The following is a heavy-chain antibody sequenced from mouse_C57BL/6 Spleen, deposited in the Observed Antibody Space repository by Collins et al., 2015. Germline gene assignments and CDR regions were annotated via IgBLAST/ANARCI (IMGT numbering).Heavy chain of an antibody. V-gene: IGHV1-5*01. Sequence: EVQLQQSGTVLARPGASVKMSCKTSGYTFTSYWMHWVKQRPGQGLEWIGAIYPGNSDTSYNQKFKGKAKLTAVTSASTAYMELSSLTNEDSAVYYCTRSGDYDPSWFAYWGQGTLVTVSA. CDR3: TRSGDYDPSWFAY. D-gene: IGHD2-4*01. CDR2: IYPGNSDT. J-gene: IGHJ3*01. CDR1: GYTFTSYW.